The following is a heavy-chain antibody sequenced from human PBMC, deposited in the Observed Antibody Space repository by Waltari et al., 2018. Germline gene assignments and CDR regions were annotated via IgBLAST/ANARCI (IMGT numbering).Heavy chain of an antibody. Sequence: VQLVQSGAEVKKPGSSVKVSCKASGGTFSRYAISWVQQDPGKGLEWMGLVDPEDGETIYAEKFQGRVTITADTSTDTAYMELSSLRSEDTAVYYCATVGHRGVQGDTFDYWGQGTLVTVSS. V-gene: IGHV1-69-2*01. CDR3: ATVGHRGVQGDTFDY. CDR2: VDPEDGET. CDR1: GGTFSRYA. D-gene: IGHD3-10*01. J-gene: IGHJ4*02.